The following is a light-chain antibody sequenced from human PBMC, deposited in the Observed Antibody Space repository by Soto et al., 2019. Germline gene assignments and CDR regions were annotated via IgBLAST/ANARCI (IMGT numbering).Light chain of an antibody. CDR3: QQYGSSPLT. V-gene: IGKV3-20*01. J-gene: IGKJ4*01. CDR2: AAS. CDR1: QSVSRDY. Sequence: ELVLAQSPGTLSLSPGQRAPLSCRASQSVSRDYVAWYQHKPGQDTRLLIYAASSRPSGIPDRVGGSGSGTDFTLTISRLETEDFALYYCQQYGSSPLTFGGGTKVDIK.